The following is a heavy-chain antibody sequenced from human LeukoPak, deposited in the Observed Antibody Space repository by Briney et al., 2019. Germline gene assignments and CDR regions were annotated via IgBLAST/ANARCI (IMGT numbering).Heavy chain of an antibody. CDR2: INWSGGRT. D-gene: IGHD1/OR15-1a*01. CDR3: ARDLTTSDN. V-gene: IGHV3-20*04. J-gene: IGHJ4*02. Sequence: GRSLRLSCAASGFTFSSYGMHWVRQAPGKGLEWVSGINWSGGRTGYADSLKGRFTISRDNAKNTLYLQMNSLRDEDTALYYCARDLTTSDNRGQGTLVTVSS. CDR1: GFTFSSYG.